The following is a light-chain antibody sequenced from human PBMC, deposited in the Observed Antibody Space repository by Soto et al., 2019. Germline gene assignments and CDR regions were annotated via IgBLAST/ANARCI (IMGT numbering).Light chain of an antibody. J-gene: IGKJ4*01. Sequence: DIQMTQSPSSLSASVGDRVTITCRASQSISIYLNWYQQKPGKAPKLLIYAASSLQSGVPSRFSGSGSGTDFTLTISSLQPEDFATYYCQQSYSTPPFTFGGGTKVEIK. V-gene: IGKV1-39*01. CDR1: QSISIY. CDR2: AAS. CDR3: QQSYSTPPFT.